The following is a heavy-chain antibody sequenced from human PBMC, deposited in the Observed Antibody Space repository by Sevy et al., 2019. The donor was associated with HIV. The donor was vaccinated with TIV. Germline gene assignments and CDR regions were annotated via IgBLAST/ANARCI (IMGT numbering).Heavy chain of an antibody. V-gene: IGHV3-33*01. CDR1: GFTFSSYG. J-gene: IGHJ6*02. CDR3: ARGLAALPGYYYGMDD. D-gene: IGHD6-6*01. CDR2: IWYDGSNK. Sequence: GGSLRLSCAASGFTFSSYGMHWVRQAPGKGLEWVAVIWYDGSNKYYADSVKGRFTISRDNSKNMFYLQMNSLRTEDTAVFYCARGLAALPGYYYGMDDWGQGTTVTVSS.